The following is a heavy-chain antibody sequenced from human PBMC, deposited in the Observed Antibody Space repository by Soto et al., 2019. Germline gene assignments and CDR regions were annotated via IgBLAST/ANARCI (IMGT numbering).Heavy chain of an antibody. CDR2: IKSKTDGGTT. Sequence: EVQLVESGGGLVKPGGSLRLSCAASGFTFSNAWMSWVRQAPGKGLEWVGRIKSKTDGGTTDYAAPVKGRFTISRDDSKHTLYLQMNSLKTEDTAVYYCTTEEDYDFWSGSYYYYGMDVWGQGTTVTVSS. CDR3: TTEEDYDFWSGSYYYYGMDV. V-gene: IGHV3-15*01. D-gene: IGHD3-3*01. J-gene: IGHJ6*02. CDR1: GFTFSNAW.